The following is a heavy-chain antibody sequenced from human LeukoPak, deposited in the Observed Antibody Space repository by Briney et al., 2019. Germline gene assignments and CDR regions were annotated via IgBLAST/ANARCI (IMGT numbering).Heavy chain of an antibody. CDR1: GFTFSNYW. D-gene: IGHD6-6*01. Sequence: GGSLRLSCAASGFTFSNYWMSWVRQAPGKGLEWVANIKQDGSEKYYVDSVKGRFTISRDNAKNSLFLQMDSLRAEDTAVYYCAKDLITTRPGSLDYWGQGALVTVSS. CDR2: IKQDGSEK. J-gene: IGHJ4*02. CDR3: AKDLITTRPGSLDY. V-gene: IGHV3-7*01.